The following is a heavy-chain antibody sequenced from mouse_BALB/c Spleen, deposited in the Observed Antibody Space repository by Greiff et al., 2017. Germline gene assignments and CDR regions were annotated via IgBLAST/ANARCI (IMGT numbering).Heavy chain of an antibody. CDR1: GFSLTSYG. CDR3: AKTYYRYDEGAMDY. Sequence: QVQLQQSGPGLVQPSQSLSITCTVSGFSLTSYGVHWVRQSPGKGLEWLGVIWSGGSTDYNAAFISRLSISKDNSKSQVFFKMNSLQADDTALYYCAKTYYRYDEGAMDYWGQGTSVTVSS. CDR2: IWSGGST. J-gene: IGHJ4*01. V-gene: IGHV2-4-1*01. D-gene: IGHD2-14*01.